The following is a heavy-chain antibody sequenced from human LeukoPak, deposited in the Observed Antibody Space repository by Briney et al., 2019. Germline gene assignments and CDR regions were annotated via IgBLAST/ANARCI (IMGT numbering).Heavy chain of an antibody. Sequence: SETLSLTCTVSGGSINSYYWSWIRQPPGKGLEWIGCIYYSGSSNYNPSLKSRVSISVDTSKNQFSLKLNSVTAADTAVYYCARDGRTPFDYWGQGTLVTVSS. CDR2: IYYSGSS. V-gene: IGHV4-59*01. CDR3: ARDGRTPFDY. CDR1: GGSINSYY. D-gene: IGHD1-1*01. J-gene: IGHJ4*02.